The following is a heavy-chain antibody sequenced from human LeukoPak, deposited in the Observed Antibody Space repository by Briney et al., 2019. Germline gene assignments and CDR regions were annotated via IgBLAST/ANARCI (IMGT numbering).Heavy chain of an antibody. V-gene: IGHV3-74*01. D-gene: IGHD3-16*01. Sequence: GGSLRLSCAASGFTFSSSWMHWVRQAPGKGLVWVSRITRDGSSTTYADSVKGRFTTSRDNAKNTLYLQLDSLRDDDTAVYYCARDPGYESWSPFWGGMDVWGNGTTVIVSS. CDR1: GFTFSSSW. CDR3: ARDPGYESWSPFWGGMDV. CDR2: ITRDGSST. J-gene: IGHJ6*04.